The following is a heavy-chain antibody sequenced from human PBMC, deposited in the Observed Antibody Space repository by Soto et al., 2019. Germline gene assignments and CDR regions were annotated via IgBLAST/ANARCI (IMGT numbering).Heavy chain of an antibody. D-gene: IGHD5-12*01. J-gene: IGHJ3*02. CDR3: ARESTMATIEMGWAFDI. V-gene: IGHV4-59*01. CDR1: GGSISSYY. Sequence: PSETLSLTCTVSGGSISSYYWSWIRQPPGKGLEWIGYIYYSGSTNYNPSLKSRVTISVDTSKNQFSLKLSSVTAADTAVYYCARESTMATIEMGWAFDICGQGTILTV. CDR2: IYYSGST.